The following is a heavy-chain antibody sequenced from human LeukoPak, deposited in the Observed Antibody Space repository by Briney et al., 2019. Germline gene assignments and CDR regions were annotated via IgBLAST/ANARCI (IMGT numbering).Heavy chain of an antibody. D-gene: IGHD3-10*01. Sequence: GASVKVSCKASGYTFTGYYMHWVRQAPGQGLEWMGWINPNSGGTNYAQKFQGRVTMTRDTSISTAYMELSRLRSDDTAVYYCARGNYYGSGICDYWGQGTLVTVSS. CDR2: INPNSGGT. J-gene: IGHJ4*02. CDR3: ARGNYYGSGICDY. V-gene: IGHV1-2*02. CDR1: GYTFTGYY.